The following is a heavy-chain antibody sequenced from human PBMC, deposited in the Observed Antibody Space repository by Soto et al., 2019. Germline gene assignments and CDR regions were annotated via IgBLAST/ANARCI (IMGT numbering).Heavy chain of an antibody. CDR3: ARTIVVVPAAMGGVYFDY. CDR1: GGPINSPDYY. V-gene: IGHV4-30-4*02. D-gene: IGHD2-2*01. Sequence: SETLSLTCNVSGGPINSPDYYWSWIRQSPGKGLEWIGYLYFNGGTQYNPSLRTPVTMSLDTSKNHFSLKMRSVTAADTAVYYCARTIVVVPAAMGGVYFDYWGQGTLVTVSS. CDR2: LYFNGGT. J-gene: IGHJ4*02.